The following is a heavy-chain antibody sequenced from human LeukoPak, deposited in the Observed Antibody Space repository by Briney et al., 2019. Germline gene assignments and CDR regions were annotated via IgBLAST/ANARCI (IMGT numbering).Heavy chain of an antibody. V-gene: IGHV4-31*03. CDR2: IYYSGST. J-gene: IGHJ4*02. D-gene: IGHD1-14*01. CDR1: GGSIGSGGYY. CDR3: ARATGN. Sequence: SQTLSLTCTVSGGSIGSGGYYWIWLRQQPGKGLEWIVYIYYSGSTNDNPSLNLRVTILVDTSKTQFSRKLNSVTAADTSVYYCARATGNWGQGTLVTVSS.